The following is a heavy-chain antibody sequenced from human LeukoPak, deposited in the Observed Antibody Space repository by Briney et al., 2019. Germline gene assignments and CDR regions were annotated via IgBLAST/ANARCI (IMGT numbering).Heavy chain of an antibody. CDR2: IYPGDSDI. V-gene: IGHV5-51*01. CDR1: GYSFSDYW. Sequence: GESPQISCKGSGYSFSDYWIGWVRQMPGKGLEIMGIIYPGDSDIRYRPSFQGQVTISADKSISTAYLQWSSLKASDTAMYYCATNTMFRGIHAFDIWGQGTMVTVSS. CDR3: ATNTMFRGIHAFDI. J-gene: IGHJ3*02. D-gene: IGHD3-10*01.